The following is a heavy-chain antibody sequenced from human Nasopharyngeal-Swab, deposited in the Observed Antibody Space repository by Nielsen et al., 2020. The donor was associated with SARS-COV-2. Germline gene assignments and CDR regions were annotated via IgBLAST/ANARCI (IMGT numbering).Heavy chain of an antibody. V-gene: IGHV3-23*01. CDR3: AKDEAYYDFWSGYFRWFDP. D-gene: IGHD3-3*01. Sequence: WIRQPPGKGLEWVSAISGSGDSTYYADSVKGRFTISRDNSKNTLYLQMNSLRAEDTAVYYCAKDEAYYDFWSGYFRWFDPWGQGTLVTVSS. J-gene: IGHJ5*02. CDR2: ISGSGDST.